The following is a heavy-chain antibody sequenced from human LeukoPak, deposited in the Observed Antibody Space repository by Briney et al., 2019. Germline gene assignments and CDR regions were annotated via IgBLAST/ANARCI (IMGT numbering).Heavy chain of an antibody. V-gene: IGHV3-21*01. CDR1: GFTFSSYS. J-gene: IGHJ4*02. CDR2: ISSSSSYI. Sequence: GGSLRLSCAASGFTFSSYSMNWVRQAPGKGLEWVSSISSSSSYIYYADSVKGRFTISRDNAKNSLYLQMNSLRAEDTAVYYCAIQTGSLGYCSSTSCYTWGQGTLVTVSS. CDR3: AIQTGSLGYCSSTSCYT. D-gene: IGHD2-2*02.